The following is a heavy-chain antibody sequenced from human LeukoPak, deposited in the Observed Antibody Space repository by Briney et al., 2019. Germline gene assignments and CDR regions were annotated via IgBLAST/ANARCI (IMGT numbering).Heavy chain of an antibody. Sequence: SVKVSCKASGGTFSSYAISWVRQAPGQGLEWMGRIIPIFGTANYAQKFQGRVTITTDESTSTAYMELSSLRSEDTAVYYCARDPTYYYDSSGYTPWGPGTLVTVSS. J-gene: IGHJ5*02. D-gene: IGHD3-22*01. CDR1: GGTFSSYA. CDR3: ARDPTYYYDSSGYTP. V-gene: IGHV1-69*05. CDR2: IIPIFGTA.